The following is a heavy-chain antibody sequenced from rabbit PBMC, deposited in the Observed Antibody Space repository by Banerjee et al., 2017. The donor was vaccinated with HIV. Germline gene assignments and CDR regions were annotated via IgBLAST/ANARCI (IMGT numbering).Heavy chain of an antibody. CDR3: ARAGANWRGDDYHVFDP. J-gene: IGHJ2*01. CDR2: TYGGDSSST. Sequence: QEQLVESGGDLVKPEGSLTLTCTASGFTLSSYWICWVRQAPGKGLEWVACTYGGDSSSTWYATWAKGRFTGSKTSSTTVTLQMTSLTAADTATYFCARAGANWRGDDYHVFDPWGPGTLVTVS. CDR1: GFTLSSYW. D-gene: IGHD2-1*01. V-gene: IGHV1S45*01.